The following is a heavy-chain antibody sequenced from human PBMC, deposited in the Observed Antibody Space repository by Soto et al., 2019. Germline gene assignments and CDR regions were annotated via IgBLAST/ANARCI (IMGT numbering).Heavy chain of an antibody. Sequence: GGSLRLSCAASGFTFSSYGMHWVRQAPGKGLEWVAVISYDGSNKYYADSVKGRFTISRDNSKNTLYLQMNSLRAEDTAVYYCAKDGIAVAGTKPKTLGNPDYWGQGTLVTVSS. CDR3: AKDGIAVAGTKPKTLGNPDY. J-gene: IGHJ4*02. CDR1: GFTFSSYG. V-gene: IGHV3-30*18. CDR2: ISYDGSNK. D-gene: IGHD6-19*01.